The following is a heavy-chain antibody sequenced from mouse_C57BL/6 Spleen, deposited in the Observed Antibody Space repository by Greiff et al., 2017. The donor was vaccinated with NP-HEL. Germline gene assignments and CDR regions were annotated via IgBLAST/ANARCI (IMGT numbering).Heavy chain of an antibody. CDR2: IHPNSGST. J-gene: IGHJ1*03. V-gene: IGHV1-64*01. D-gene: IGHD1-1*01. CDR1: GYTFTSYW. CDR3: ARGGSSLWYFDV. Sequence: VQLQQPGAELVKPGASVKLSCKASGYTFTSYWMHWVKQRPGQGLEWIGMIHPNSGSTNYNEKFKSKATLTVDKSSSTAYMQLSSLTSEDSAVYYCARGGSSLWYFDVWGTGTTVTVSS.